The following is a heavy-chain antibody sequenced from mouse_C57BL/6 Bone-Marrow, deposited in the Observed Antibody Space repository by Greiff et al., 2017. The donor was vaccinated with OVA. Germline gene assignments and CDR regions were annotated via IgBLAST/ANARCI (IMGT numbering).Heavy chain of an antibody. J-gene: IGHJ2*01. CDR1: GFTFTDYY. CDR2: IRNKANGYTT. V-gene: IGHV7-3*01. D-gene: IGHD1-1*01. CDR3: ARYNCCDYGSFDY. Sequence: EVQLVESGGGLAQPGGSLSLSCAASGFTFTDYYMSWVRQPPGKALEWLGFIRNKANGYTTEYSASVKGRLTISRDNSQSILYLQMNALRADDSATYCCARYNCCDYGSFDYWGQGTTLTVSS.